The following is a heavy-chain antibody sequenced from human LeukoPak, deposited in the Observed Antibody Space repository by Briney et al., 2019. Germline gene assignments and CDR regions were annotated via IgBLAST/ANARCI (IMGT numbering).Heavy chain of an antibody. CDR2: ISSSSSYI. Sequence: PGGSLRLSCAASGFTFSSYSMNWVRQAPGKGLEWVSSISSSSSYIYYADSVKGRFTISRDNAKNSLYLQMNSLRAEDTAVYYCARDSYESPGAGYWGQGTLVTVSS. CDR3: ARDSYESPGAGY. CDR1: GFTFSSYS. D-gene: IGHD3-22*01. V-gene: IGHV3-21*01. J-gene: IGHJ4*02.